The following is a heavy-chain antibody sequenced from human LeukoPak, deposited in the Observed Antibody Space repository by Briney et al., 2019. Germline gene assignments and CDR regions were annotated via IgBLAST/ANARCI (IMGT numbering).Heavy chain of an antibody. CDR2: ISGSGGST. J-gene: IGHJ3*02. Sequence: GGSLRLSCAASGFTFSSYGMSWVRQAPGKGLEWVSAISGSGGSTYYADSVKGRFTISRDNSKNTLYLQMNSLRAEDTAVYYCARAARGIDAFDIWGQGTMVTVSS. CDR3: ARAARGIDAFDI. V-gene: IGHV3-23*01. CDR1: GFTFSSYG. D-gene: IGHD3-16*01.